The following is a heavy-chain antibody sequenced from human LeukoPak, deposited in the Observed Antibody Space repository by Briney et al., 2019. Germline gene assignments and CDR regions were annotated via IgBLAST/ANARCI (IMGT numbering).Heavy chain of an antibody. Sequence: ASVKVSCKASGYTFTGYYMHWVRQAPGQGLEWMGWINTNTGNPTYAQGFTGRFVFSLDTSVSTAYLQISSLKAEDTAVYYCARDSDYGDYGEKQDWGQGTLVTVSS. CDR3: ARDSDYGDYGEKQD. D-gene: IGHD4-17*01. CDR2: INTNTGNP. CDR1: GYTFTGYY. V-gene: IGHV7-4-1*02. J-gene: IGHJ4*02.